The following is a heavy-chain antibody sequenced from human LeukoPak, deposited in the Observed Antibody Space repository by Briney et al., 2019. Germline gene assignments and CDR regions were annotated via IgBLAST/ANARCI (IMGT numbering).Heavy chain of an antibody. CDR3: AREMLDNHWFDP. CDR2: IYHTGIT. J-gene: IGHJ5*02. Sequence: SETLSLTCTVSGGSIISGGYYWSWIRQPPGKGLEWIGYIYHTGITYNNPSLKSRVIISVDGSKNQFSLELTSVTAADTAVYYCAREMLDNHWFDPWGQGTLVTVSS. CDR1: GGSIISGGYY. V-gene: IGHV4-30-2*01. D-gene: IGHD3-10*02.